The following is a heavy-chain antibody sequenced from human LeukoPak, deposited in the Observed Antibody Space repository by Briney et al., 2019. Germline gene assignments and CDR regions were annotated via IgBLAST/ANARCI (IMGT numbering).Heavy chain of an antibody. Sequence: GGSLRLSCTASGFTFSTHSMHWVRQAPGKGPVWVSRINSDGSSTRYADSVTGRFTISRDNAKNTVYLQMNSLRAEDTAVYYCAKVLGGLWPGIDYWGQGTVVTVSS. CDR1: GFTFSTHS. CDR3: AKVLGGLWPGIDY. D-gene: IGHD2-15*01. J-gene: IGHJ4*02. V-gene: IGHV3-74*01. CDR2: INSDGSST.